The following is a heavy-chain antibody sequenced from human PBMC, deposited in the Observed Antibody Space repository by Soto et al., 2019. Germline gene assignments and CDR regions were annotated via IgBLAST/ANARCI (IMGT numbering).Heavy chain of an antibody. CDR1: GGAINSYY. V-gene: IGHV4-4*07. D-gene: IGHD3-3*01. CDR3: ARGQRFSEWFDR. Sequence: SETLSLTCTVSGGAINSYYWTWIRQPAGKGLEWIGRIYSSGSTKYNPSLQSRVTMSLDTSKNQFSLRLTSVTAADTAVYYCARGQRFSEWFDRWGQGTLVTVS. J-gene: IGHJ5*02. CDR2: IYSSGST.